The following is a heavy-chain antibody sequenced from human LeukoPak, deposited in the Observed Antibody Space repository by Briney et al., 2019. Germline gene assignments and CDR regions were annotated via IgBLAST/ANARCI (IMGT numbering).Heavy chain of an antibody. CDR1: GFTFSDYY. J-gene: IGHJ6*02. Sequence: PGGSLRLSCADSGFTFSDYYMSWLRQAPGKGLDWVSYVSPSSSSTNYADSVKGRFTISRDNAKNSLYLQMNSLRAEDTAVYYCARGHYGMGVWGQGTTVTVSS. V-gene: IGHV3-11*06. CDR3: ARGHYGMGV. CDR2: VSPSSSST.